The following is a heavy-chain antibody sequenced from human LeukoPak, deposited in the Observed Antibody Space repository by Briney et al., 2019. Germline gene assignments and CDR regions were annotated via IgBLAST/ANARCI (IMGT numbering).Heavy chain of an antibody. J-gene: IGHJ4*02. Sequence: GGSLRLSCAASGFTFSSYAMSWVRQAPGKGLEWVSGISGSGGSTYYADFVKGRFTVSRDNSKNTPYLQMNSLRAEDTAVYYCAKDGYSSGNMIDYWGQGTLVTVSS. D-gene: IGHD6-25*01. V-gene: IGHV3-23*01. CDR2: ISGSGGST. CDR3: AKDGYSSGNMIDY. CDR1: GFTFSSYA.